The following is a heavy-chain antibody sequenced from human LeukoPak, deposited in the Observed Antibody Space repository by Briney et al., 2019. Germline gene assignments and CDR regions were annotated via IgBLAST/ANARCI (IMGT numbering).Heavy chain of an antibody. D-gene: IGHD6-13*01. J-gene: IGHJ6*03. CDR1: GYTFTGYY. Sequence: GASVKVSCKASGYTFTGYYMHWVRQAPGQGLEWMGWINPNSGGTNYAQKFQGRVTMTRDTSISTAYMELSRLTSDDTAVYYCARDGKGGSSWSYYMDVWGKGTTVTVSS. CDR3: ARDGKGGSSWSYYMDV. CDR2: INPNSGGT. V-gene: IGHV1-2*02.